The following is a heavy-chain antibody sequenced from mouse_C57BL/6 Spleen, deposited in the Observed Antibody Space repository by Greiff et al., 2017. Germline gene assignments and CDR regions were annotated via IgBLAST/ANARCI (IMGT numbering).Heavy chain of an antibody. CDR3: TTPYGNYAMDD. D-gene: IGHD2-1*01. J-gene: IGHJ4*01. Sequence: EVQLQQSGAELVRPGASVKLSCTASGFNIKDDYMHWVKQRPEQGLEWIGWFDPENGDTEYASKFQGKATITADTSSNTAYLQLSSLTSEDTAVYYCTTPYGNYAMDDWGQGTSVTVSS. CDR2: FDPENGDT. CDR1: GFNIKDDY. V-gene: IGHV14-4*01.